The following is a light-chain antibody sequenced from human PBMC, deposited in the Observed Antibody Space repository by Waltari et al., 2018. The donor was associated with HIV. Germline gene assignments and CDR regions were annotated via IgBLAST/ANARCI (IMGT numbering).Light chain of an antibody. J-gene: IGLJ3*02. V-gene: IGLV3-16*01. Sequence: SYELTQPPSVSVSLGPMARITCSGEDLPKNYTYWYQQKPGQAPVLLIYKESERPAGIPERFSGSSSGTIVTLTISGVQAEDEADYYCLSADNSGTYWMFGGGTKLTVL. CDR3: LSADNSGTYWM. CDR2: KES. CDR1: DLPKNY.